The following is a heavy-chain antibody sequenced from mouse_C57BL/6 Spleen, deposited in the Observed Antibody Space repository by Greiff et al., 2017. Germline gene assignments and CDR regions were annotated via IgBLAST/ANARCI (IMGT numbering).Heavy chain of an antibody. J-gene: IGHJ2*01. CDR1: GYTFTSYW. D-gene: IGHD2-3*01. Sequence: QVQLQQPGAELVMPGASVKLSCKASGYTFTSYWMHWVKQRPGQGLEWIGEIDPSDSYTNYNQKFKGKSTLTVDKSSSTAYMQLSSLTSEDSAVYYCARSEGYYSYCFDYWGQGTTLTVTT. V-gene: IGHV1-69*01. CDR3: ARSEGYYSYCFDY. CDR2: IDPSDSYT.